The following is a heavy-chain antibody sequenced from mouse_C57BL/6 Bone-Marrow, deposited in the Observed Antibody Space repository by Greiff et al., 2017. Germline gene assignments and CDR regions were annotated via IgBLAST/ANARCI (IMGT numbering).Heavy chain of an antibody. D-gene: IGHD2-5*01. CDR3: ARDPYSNYGYFDV. CDR2: SRNKANDYTT. Sequence: EVQLVESGGGLVQSGRSLRLSCATSGFTFSDFYMEWVRQAPGKGLEWIAASRNKANDYTTEYSASVKGRFIVSRDTSQSILYLQMNALRAEDTAIYYCARDPYSNYGYFDVGGTGTTVTVSS. V-gene: IGHV7-1*01. CDR1: GFTFSDFY. J-gene: IGHJ1*03.